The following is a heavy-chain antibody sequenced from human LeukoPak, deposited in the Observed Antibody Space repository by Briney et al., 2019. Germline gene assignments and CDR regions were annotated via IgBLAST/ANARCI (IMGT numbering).Heavy chain of an antibody. J-gene: IGHJ5*02. CDR2: INPNSGGT. V-gene: IGHV1-2*02. Sequence: GASVKVSCKASGYTFTGYYMHWVRQAPGQGLEWMGWINPNSGGTNYAQKFQGRVTMTRDTSISTAYMELRSLRSDDTAVYYCARHVPFGAAAGSPRFDPWGQGTLVTVSS. CDR1: GYTFTGYY. CDR3: ARHVPFGAAAGSPRFDP. D-gene: IGHD6-13*01.